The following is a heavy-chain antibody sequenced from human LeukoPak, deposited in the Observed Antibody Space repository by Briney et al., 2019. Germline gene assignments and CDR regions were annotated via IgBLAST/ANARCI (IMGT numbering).Heavy chain of an antibody. D-gene: IGHD2-2*01. CDR3: ARRVVVPAAPYYFDY. CDR1: GFIFSSYW. J-gene: IGHJ4*02. V-gene: IGHV3-74*01. Sequence: GGSLRLSCAASGFIFSSYWMHWVRQAPGKGLVWVSRINSDGSSTSYADSVKGRFTISRDNAKNTLYLQMNSLRAEDTAVYYCARRVVVPAAPYYFDYWGQGTLVTVSS. CDR2: INSDGSST.